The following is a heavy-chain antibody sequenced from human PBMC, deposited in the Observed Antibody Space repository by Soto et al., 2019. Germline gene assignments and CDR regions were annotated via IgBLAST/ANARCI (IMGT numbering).Heavy chain of an antibody. J-gene: IGHJ5*02. D-gene: IGHD2-15*01. CDR3: ARDGAGGYGLGWFDP. CDR1: GGSISRGGYY. CDR2: IYHSGST. Sequence: QVQLQESGPGLVKPSQILSLTCTVSGGSISRGGYYYNWIRQLPGKGLEWIGYIYHSGSTNYNPSLKSRVTLSVDTSKNQLSRELSAVTAADTAVYYCARDGAGGYGLGWFDPWGQGTLVTVSS. V-gene: IGHV4-31*03.